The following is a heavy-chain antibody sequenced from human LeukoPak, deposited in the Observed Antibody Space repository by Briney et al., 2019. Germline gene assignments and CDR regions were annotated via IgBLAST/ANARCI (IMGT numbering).Heavy chain of an antibody. CDR3: ARDGPPGSSSWYSSVGYYGMDV. CDR1: GLTFSSYS. J-gene: IGHJ6*02. Sequence: GGSLRLSCAASGLTFSSYSMSWIRQAPGKGLEWVSYISSSSSYTNYADSVKGRFTISRDNAKNSPYLQMNSLRAEDTAVYYCARDGPPGSSSWYSSVGYYGMDVWGQGTTVTVSS. D-gene: IGHD6-13*01. CDR2: ISSSSSYT. V-gene: IGHV3-11*05.